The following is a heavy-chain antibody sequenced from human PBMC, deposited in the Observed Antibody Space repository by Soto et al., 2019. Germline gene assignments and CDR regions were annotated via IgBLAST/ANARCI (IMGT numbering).Heavy chain of an antibody. J-gene: IGHJ4*02. CDR2: IIPIFGTA. D-gene: IGHD6-6*01. CDR1: GGTFSSYA. V-gene: IGHV1-69*13. Sequence: SVKVSCKASGGTFSSYAISWVRQAPGQGLEWMGGIIPIFGTANYAQKFQGRVTITADESTSTAYMELSSLRSEDTAVYYCAGLFAARTNIDYWGQGTLVTVSS. CDR3: AGLFAARTNIDY.